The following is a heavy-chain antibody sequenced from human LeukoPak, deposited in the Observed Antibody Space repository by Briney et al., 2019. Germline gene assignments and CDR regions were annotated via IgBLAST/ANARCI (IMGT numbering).Heavy chain of an antibody. CDR1: GFTVSNNY. D-gene: IGHD2-21*02. Sequence: PGGSLRLSCAASGFTVSNNYMSWVRQAPGKGLEWVSITYSDSSTNYADSVKGRFIISRDTSQNTLSLQMNSLRAEDTAVYYCVRKNRDFNAAFDIWGQGTVVTVSS. J-gene: IGHJ3*02. CDR2: TYSDSST. V-gene: IGHV3-53*01. CDR3: VRKNRDFNAAFDI.